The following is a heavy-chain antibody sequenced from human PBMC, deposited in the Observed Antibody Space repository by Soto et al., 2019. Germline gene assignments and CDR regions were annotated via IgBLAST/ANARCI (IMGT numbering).Heavy chain of an antibody. CDR2: IIPIFGTA. J-gene: IGHJ5*02. V-gene: IGHV1-69*13. Sequence: SVKVACKASGGSISSYAISWVRQAPGQGLEWMGGIIPIFGTANYAQKFQGRVTITADESTSTAYMELSSLRSEDTAVYYCARLGDDPAIVFDPWGQGTLVTVSS. D-gene: IGHD1-1*01. CDR3: ARLGDDPAIVFDP. CDR1: GGSISSYA.